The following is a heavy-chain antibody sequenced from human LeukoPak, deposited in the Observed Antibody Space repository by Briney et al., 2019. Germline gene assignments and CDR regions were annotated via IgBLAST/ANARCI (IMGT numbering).Heavy chain of an antibody. Sequence: GASVKVSCKASGYTFTSYDINWVRQATGQGLEWMGWMNPNSGNTGYAQKFQGRVTMTRNTSISTAYMELSSLRSEDTAVYYCARGDNYGDYVGYYYYMDVWGKGTTVTISS. J-gene: IGHJ6*03. CDR1: GYTFTSYD. CDR2: MNPNSGNT. CDR3: ARGDNYGDYVGYYYYMDV. D-gene: IGHD4-17*01. V-gene: IGHV1-8*01.